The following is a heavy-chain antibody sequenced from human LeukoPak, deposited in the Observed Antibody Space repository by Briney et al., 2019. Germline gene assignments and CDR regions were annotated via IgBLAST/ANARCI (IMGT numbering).Heavy chain of an antibody. CDR2: IKEDGSEK. D-gene: IGHD3-22*01. V-gene: IGHV3-7*01. CDR1: GFTFITYW. CDR3: ARDSSGYQ. Sequence: WGSLRFSCAASGFTFITYWMSWVRQAPGKGLEWVANIKEDGSEKYYGDYVKGRFTISRDNAKNSLYLQRNRLRAEDTAVYYCARDSSGYQWGQGTLVTVSS. J-gene: IGHJ4*02.